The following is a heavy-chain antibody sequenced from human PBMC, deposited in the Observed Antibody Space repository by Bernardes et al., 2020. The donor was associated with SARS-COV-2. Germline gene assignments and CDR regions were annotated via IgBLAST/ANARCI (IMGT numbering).Heavy chain of an antibody. J-gene: IGHJ3*02. D-gene: IGHD3-10*01. CDR3: ARHDFYGSRSYYTASDI. CDR1: GYSFTNYW. V-gene: IGHV5-51*01. CDR2: IYPGDSDI. Sequence: GESLKISCKGSGYSFTNYWIGWVRQMPGKGLEWMGIIYPGDSDIRYSPSFQGQVTISADKSINTAYLQWNSLRASDSAMYYCARHDFYGSRSYYTASDIWGQGTKVIVSS.